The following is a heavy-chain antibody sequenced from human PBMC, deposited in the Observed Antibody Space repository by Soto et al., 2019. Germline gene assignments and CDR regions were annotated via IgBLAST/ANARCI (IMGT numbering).Heavy chain of an antibody. D-gene: IGHD2-15*01. V-gene: IGHV4-31*03. J-gene: IGHJ4*02. CDR3: ARGSVVAATLFDY. Sequence: QVQLQESGPGLVKPSQTLSLTCTVSGGSISSGGYYWSWIRQHPGKGLEWIGYIYYSGSTYYNPSLKIRVTISVDTSKNQFSLKLRSVTAADTAVYYCARGSVVAATLFDYWGQGTLVTVSS. CDR1: GGSISSGGYY. CDR2: IYYSGST.